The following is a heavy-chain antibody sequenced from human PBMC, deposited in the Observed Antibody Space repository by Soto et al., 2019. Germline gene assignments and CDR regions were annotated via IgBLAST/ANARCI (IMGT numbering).Heavy chain of an antibody. Sequence: GESLKISCKGSGYIFGRDWIGWVRQMPGKGLEWMGIIKPGGSDIRYSPPFQGQVTISADISISTAYLEFRSLEASDTAMYFCARQLNYILDSWGQGTLVTGSS. D-gene: IGHD1-7*01. CDR3: ARQLNYILDS. J-gene: IGHJ4*02. CDR1: GYIFGRDW. CDR2: IKPGGSDI. V-gene: IGHV5-51*01.